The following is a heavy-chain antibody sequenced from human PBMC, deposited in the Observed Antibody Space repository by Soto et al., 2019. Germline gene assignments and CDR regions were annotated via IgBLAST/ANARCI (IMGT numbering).Heavy chain of an antibody. CDR1: GYTFTAYH. J-gene: IGHJ4*02. V-gene: IGHV1-2*02. CDR2: INPNSGVT. Sequence: ASVKVSCKASGYTFTAYHIQWVRQAPGQGLEWLGWINPNSGVTKYAQRFQGRVTMTRDLSLNTAYMELSSLRSDDTAVYYCARDGYQRLDYWGQGTLVTVSS. D-gene: IGHD5-12*01. CDR3: ARDGYQRLDY.